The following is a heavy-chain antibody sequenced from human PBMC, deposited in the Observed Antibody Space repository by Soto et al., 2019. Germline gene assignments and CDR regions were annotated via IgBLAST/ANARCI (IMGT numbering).Heavy chain of an antibody. CDR1: GFTFSRYA. Sequence: VQLLESGGGLVQPGGSLRLSCAASGFTFSRYAMYWVRQAPGKGLEWVAVISYDGSDKYADSVKGRFTISRDNSRNSLYLQMNSLRVEDTAVYYCARATPPNYCSSLTCYHGNWFDPWGRGTVVTVSS. CDR2: ISYDGSDK. V-gene: IGHV3-30*03. CDR3: ARATPPNYCSSLTCYHGNWFDP. D-gene: IGHD2-2*01. J-gene: IGHJ5*02.